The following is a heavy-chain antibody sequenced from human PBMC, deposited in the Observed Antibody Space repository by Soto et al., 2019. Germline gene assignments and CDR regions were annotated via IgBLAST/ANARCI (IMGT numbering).Heavy chain of an antibody. J-gene: IGHJ4*02. D-gene: IGHD5-12*01. CDR3: TRGAGGYGNFDY. CDR2: INSDGSSI. Sequence: EVQLVESGGGVVQPGGSLRLSCAASGFSFSTWMHWVRQAPGKGLVWLSRINSDGSSITYADSVKGRFIVSRDNAKNTLYLQINSLTAEDTAVYYCTRGAGGYGNFDYWGQGVLLTVSS. V-gene: IGHV3-74*01. CDR1: GFSFSTW.